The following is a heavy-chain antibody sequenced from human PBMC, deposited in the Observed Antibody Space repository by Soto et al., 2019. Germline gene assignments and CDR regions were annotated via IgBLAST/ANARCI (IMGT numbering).Heavy chain of an antibody. J-gene: IGHJ4*02. CDR2: ISWNSGTR. D-gene: IGHD5-18*01. CDR3: AKELGGYSYGYELDH. Sequence: VESGGGLVQPGGSLRLSCEASGFIFDIYAMHWVRQAPGKGLEWVSSISWNSGTRGYADSVKGRFTISRDNAKNSLYLQMDSLRTEDTAFYYCAKELGGYSYGYELDHWGQGTLVAVSS. CDR1: GFIFDIYA. V-gene: IGHV3-9*01.